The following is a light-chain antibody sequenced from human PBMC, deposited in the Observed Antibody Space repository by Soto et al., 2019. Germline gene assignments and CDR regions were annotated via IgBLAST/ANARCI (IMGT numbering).Light chain of an antibody. CDR1: QSISSW. CDR3: QQYNRFQYT. J-gene: IGKJ2*01. CDR2: KAS. V-gene: IGKV1-5*03. Sequence: DIQMTQSPSTLSASVGDRVTITCRASQSISSWLAWYQQKPGKAPKLLTYKASSLESGVPSRFSGSGSGTEFTLTISSLQPDDFATYYCQQYNRFQYTFGQGTKLEIK.